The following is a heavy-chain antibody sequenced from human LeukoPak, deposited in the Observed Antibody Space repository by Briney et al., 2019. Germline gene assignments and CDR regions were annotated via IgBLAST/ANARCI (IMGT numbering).Heavy chain of an antibody. CDR1: GFTLSNYP. CDR2: IRGRGDTT. D-gene: IGHD2-15*01. J-gene: IGHJ6*03. V-gene: IGHV3-23*01. CDR3: VKDTSAWWYDRLHMHV. Sequence: GVSLRLSCAASGFTLSNYPMLWVRHAPGGGLEWVSAIRGRGDTTLHVDPGKGRLTTARDKSKNTLSTIMSGLRGEGWAVYFCVKDTSAWWYDRLHMHVWGAGTAVTVSS.